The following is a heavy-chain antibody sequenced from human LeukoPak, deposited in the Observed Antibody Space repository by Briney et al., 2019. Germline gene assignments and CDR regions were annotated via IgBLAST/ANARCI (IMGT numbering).Heavy chain of an antibody. CDR1: GGSFSGYY. CDR2: INHSGST. Sequence: SETLSLTCAVYGGSFSGYYWSWIRQPPGKGLEWIGEINHSGSTNYNPSLKSRVTISVDTSKNQFSLKLSSVTAADTAVYYCARGSDSSSSGGFDYWGQGTLVTVSS. V-gene: IGHV4-34*01. J-gene: IGHJ4*02. D-gene: IGHD6-6*01. CDR3: ARGSDSSSSGGFDY.